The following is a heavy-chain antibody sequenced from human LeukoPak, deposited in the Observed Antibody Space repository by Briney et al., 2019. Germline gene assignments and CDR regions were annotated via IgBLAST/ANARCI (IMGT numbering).Heavy chain of an antibody. CDR2: IYHSGST. CDR3: ARDSGDYGDYFDY. D-gene: IGHD4-17*01. CDR1: GGSISSGGYS. V-gene: IGHV4-30-2*01. J-gene: IGHJ4*02. Sequence: SETLSLTCAVSGGSISSGGYSWSWIRQPPERGLEWIGYIYHSGSTYYNPSLKSRVTISVDRSKNQFSLKLSSVTAADTAVYYCARDSGDYGDYFDYWGQGTLVTVSS.